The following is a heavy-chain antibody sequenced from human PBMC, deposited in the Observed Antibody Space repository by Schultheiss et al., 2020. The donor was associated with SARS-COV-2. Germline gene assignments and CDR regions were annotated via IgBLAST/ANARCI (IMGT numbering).Heavy chain of an antibody. CDR1: GGSISSGGYY. D-gene: IGHD3-3*01. V-gene: IGHV4-39*07. Sequence: SQTLSLTCTVSGGSISSGGYYWSWIRQPPGKGLEWIGSIYYSGSTYYNPSLKSRVTISVDTSKNQFSLKLSSVTAADTAVYYCARDGGYDFWSGYRNRYYYGMDVWGQGTTVTVSS. CDR3: ARDGGYDFWSGYRNRYYYGMDV. CDR2: IYYSGST. J-gene: IGHJ6*02.